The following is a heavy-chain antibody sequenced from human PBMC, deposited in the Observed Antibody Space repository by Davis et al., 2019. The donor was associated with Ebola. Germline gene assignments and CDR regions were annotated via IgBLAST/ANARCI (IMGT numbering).Heavy chain of an antibody. D-gene: IGHD6-19*01. CDR2: FPIDGGYT. Sequence: PGGSLRLSCAASGFTVSANYMNWVRQAPGKGLEWVALFPIDGGYTQYGDAVKGRFTISRDVSKNTVSLQMNSLRADDTAVYYCAREGVSSGRAGSFDYWGQGVLVTVSS. V-gene: IGHV3-30*02. CDR1: GFTVSANY. CDR3: AREGVSSGRAGSFDY. J-gene: IGHJ4*02.